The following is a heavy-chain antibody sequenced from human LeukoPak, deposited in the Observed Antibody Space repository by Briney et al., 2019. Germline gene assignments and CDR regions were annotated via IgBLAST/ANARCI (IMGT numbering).Heavy chain of an antibody. CDR3: AGGVKDYDSLNFDY. D-gene: IGHD3-22*01. Sequence: PSETLSLTCAVSGASISSGGYSWSWIRQPPGKGLEWIGYIYHSGSTYYNPSLKSRVTISVDRSKNQFSLKLSSVTAADTAVYYCAGGVKDYDSLNFDYWGQGTLVTVSS. CDR2: IYHSGST. J-gene: IGHJ4*02. V-gene: IGHV4-30-2*01. CDR1: GASISSGGYS.